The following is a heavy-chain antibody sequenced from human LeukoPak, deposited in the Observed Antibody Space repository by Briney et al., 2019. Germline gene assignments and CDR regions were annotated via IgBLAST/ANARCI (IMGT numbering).Heavy chain of an antibody. CDR2: IYHSGST. CDR1: GYSISSGSY. Sequence: PSETLSLICTVSGYSISSGSYWGWIRQPPGKGLEWIGSIYHSGSTHYNPSLKSRVTISVDTSKNQFSLKLRSVTAADTAVYYCARGDSSGWYRNFDYWGQGTLVTVSS. CDR3: ARGDSSGWYRNFDY. D-gene: IGHD6-19*01. V-gene: IGHV4-38-2*02. J-gene: IGHJ4*02.